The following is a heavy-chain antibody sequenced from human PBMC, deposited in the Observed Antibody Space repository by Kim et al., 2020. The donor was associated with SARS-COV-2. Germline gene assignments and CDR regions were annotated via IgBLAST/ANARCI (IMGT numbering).Heavy chain of an antibody. CDR2: ISGSGGGT. CDR3: AKDGSIKIFGVAPVAGYYYYGRDV. V-gene: IGHV3-23*01. D-gene: IGHD3-3*01. J-gene: IGHJ6*02. Sequence: GGSLRLSCAASGFTFSSYAMSWVRQAPGKGLEWVSAISGSGGGTYYADSVKGRFTISRDNSKNTLYLQMNSLRAEDTAVYYCAKDGSIKIFGVAPVAGYYYYGRDVWGQGTTVTVSS. CDR1: GFTFSSYA.